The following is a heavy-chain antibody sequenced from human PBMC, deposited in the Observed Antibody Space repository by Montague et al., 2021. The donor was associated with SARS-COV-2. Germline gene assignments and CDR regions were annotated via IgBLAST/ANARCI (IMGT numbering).Heavy chain of an antibody. D-gene: IGHD1-26*01. Sequence: SLRLSCAASGFTFSHYAIHWVRQAPGKGLEWVAVISYDGSNKYYADSVKGRFTISRDNSKNTLYLQMNSLRAEDTAVYYCARVYGGSYRGRIDYWGQGTLVTVSS. J-gene: IGHJ4*02. CDR3: ARVYGGSYRGRIDY. V-gene: IGHV3-30*19. CDR2: ISYDGSNK. CDR1: GFTFSHYA.